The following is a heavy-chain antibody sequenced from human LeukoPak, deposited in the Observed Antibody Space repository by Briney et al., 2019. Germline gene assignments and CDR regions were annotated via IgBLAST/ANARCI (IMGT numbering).Heavy chain of an antibody. J-gene: IGHJ4*02. CDR2: IYHSGST. Sequence: SETLSLTCTVSGVSISRYQWGWLRQPPGKGLEWIGYIYHSGSTYYNPSLKSRVTISVDRSKNQFSLKLSSVTAADTAVYYCARAKVRGSGSYYLYYFDYWGQGTLVTVSS. D-gene: IGHD3-10*01. CDR3: ARAKVRGSGSYYLYYFDY. V-gene: IGHV4-59*12. CDR1: GVSISRYQ.